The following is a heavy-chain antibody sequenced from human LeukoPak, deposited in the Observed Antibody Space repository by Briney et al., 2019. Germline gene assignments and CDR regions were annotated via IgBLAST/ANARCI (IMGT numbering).Heavy chain of an antibody. J-gene: IGHJ4*02. CDR3: ARGVYIAAAQYGY. CDR1: GGSISSYY. CDR2: IYYSVTT. V-gene: IGHV4-59*01. Sequence: SETLSLTCTVSGGSISSYYWSWIRQPPGKGLEWIGYIYYSVTTNYNPSLKSRVTISVDTSKNQFSLKLSSVTAADTAVYYCARGVYIAAAQYGYWGQGTLVSVSS. D-gene: IGHD6-13*01.